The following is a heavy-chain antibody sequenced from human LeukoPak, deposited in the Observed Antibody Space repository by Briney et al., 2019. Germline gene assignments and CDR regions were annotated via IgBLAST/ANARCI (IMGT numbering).Heavy chain of an antibody. CDR3: AREDFYDSSGYYKNQEYFQH. V-gene: IGHV1-2*02. CDR1: GYTFTGYY. CDR2: INPNSGGT. Sequence: ASVEVSCKASGYTFTGYYMHWVRQAPGQGLEWMGWINPNSGGTNYAQKFQGRVTMTRDTSISTAYMELSWLRSDDTAVYYCAREDFYDSSGYYKNQEYFQHWGQGTLVTVSS. D-gene: IGHD3-22*01. J-gene: IGHJ1*01.